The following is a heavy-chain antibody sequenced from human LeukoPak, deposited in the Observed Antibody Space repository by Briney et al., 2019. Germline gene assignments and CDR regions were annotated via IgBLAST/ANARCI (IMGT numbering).Heavy chain of an antibody. CDR3: TTTLWFGELPYIN. D-gene: IGHD3-10*01. J-gene: IGHJ4*02. CDR2: IKSKTDGGKT. Sequence: GGSLRLSCAASGFTFSNAWMSWVRQAPGKGLEWVGRIKSKTDGGKTDYAAPVKGRFTISRDDSKNTLYLQMNSLKTEDTAVYYCTTTLWFGELPYINWGQGTLVTVSS. V-gene: IGHV3-15*01. CDR1: GFTFSNAW.